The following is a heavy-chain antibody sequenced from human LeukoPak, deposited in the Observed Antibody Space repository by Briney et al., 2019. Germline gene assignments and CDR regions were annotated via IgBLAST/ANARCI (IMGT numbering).Heavy chain of an antibody. J-gene: IGHJ4*02. CDR3: AKDKAPLYSGYDWDLDF. D-gene: IGHD5-12*01. CDR2: ISWNSGSI. V-gene: IGHV3-9*01. Sequence: PGRSLRLSCAASGFTFHQYAIHWVRQVPGKGLEWVSGISWNSGSIGYAVSVRGRFTISRDNAKNSVYLQMNSLRAEGTALYYCAKDKAPLYSGYDWDLDFWGQGTLVIVSS. CDR1: GFTFHQYA.